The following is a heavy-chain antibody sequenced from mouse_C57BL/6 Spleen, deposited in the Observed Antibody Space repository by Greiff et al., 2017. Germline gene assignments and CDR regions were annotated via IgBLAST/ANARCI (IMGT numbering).Heavy chain of an antibody. CDR2: IDPSDSET. V-gene: IGHV1-52*01. CDR3: ARSLYYGSSYDAY. CDR1: GYTFTSYW. J-gene: IGHJ3*01. D-gene: IGHD1-1*01. Sequence: VQLQQPGAELVRPGSSVKLSCKASGYTFTSYWMHWVKQRPIQGLEWIGNIDPSDSETHYNQKFKDKATLTVDKSSSTAYMQLSSLTSEDSAVYYCARSLYYGSSYDAYWGQGTLVTVSA.